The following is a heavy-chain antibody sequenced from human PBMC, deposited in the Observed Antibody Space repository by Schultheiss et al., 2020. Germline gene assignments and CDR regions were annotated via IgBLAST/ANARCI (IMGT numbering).Heavy chain of an antibody. Sequence: SVPVSGKPSGYTFTGLYMHWVRQAPGQGLEWMGGIIPIFGTANYAQKFQGRVTITADKSTSTAYMELSSLRSEDTAVYYCARDPMVRGVLGFDYWGQGTLVTVSS. J-gene: IGHJ4*02. CDR3: ARDPMVRGVLGFDY. D-gene: IGHD3-10*01. CDR2: IIPIFGTA. V-gene: IGHV1-69*06. CDR1: GYTFTGLY.